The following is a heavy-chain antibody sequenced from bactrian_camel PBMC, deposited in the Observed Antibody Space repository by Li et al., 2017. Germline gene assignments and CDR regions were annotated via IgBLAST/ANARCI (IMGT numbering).Heavy chain of an antibody. CDR3: AVGPRSSGYCRLTPPPHLVSGW. D-gene: IGHD2*01. CDR2: IVGTKIT. Sequence: HVQLVESGGGSVQAGGSMRLSCSASGITYRTYYMAWFRQAPGKDREGVATIVGTKITSYADSVKGRFTIGKDNAQSTLNLQMNDLNSEDTAMYYCAVGPRSSGYCRLTPPPHLVSGWWGQGTQVTVS. V-gene: IGHV3S55*01. J-gene: IGHJ4*01. CDR1: GITYRTYY.